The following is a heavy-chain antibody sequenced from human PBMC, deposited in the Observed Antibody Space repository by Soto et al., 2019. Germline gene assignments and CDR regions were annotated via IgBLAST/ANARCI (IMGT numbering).Heavy chain of an antibody. D-gene: IGHD1-1*01. CDR3: ARDRFRYNWNDMAHWFDP. CDR1: GYTFTSYG. V-gene: IGHV1-18*01. J-gene: IGHJ5*02. Sequence: ASVKVSCKASGYTFTSYGISWVRQAPGQGLEWMGWISAYNGNTNYAQKLQGRVTMTTDTSTSTAYMELRSLRSDDTAVYYCARDRFRYNWNDMAHWFDPWGQGTLVTVSS. CDR2: ISAYNGNT.